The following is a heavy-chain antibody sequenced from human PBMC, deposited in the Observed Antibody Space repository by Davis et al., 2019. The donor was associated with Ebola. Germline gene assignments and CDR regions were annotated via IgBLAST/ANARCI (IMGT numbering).Heavy chain of an antibody. CDR3: TRPIHSGNSADY. CDR1: GFTFSGSA. Sequence: GESLKISCAASGFTFSGSAMHWVRQASGKGLEWVGRIRSKANSYATAYAASVKGRFTISRDDSKNTGYLQMNSLKTEDTAVYYCTRPIHSGNSADYWGQGTLVTVSS. J-gene: IGHJ4*02. D-gene: IGHD4-23*01. V-gene: IGHV3-73*01. CDR2: IRSKANSYAT.